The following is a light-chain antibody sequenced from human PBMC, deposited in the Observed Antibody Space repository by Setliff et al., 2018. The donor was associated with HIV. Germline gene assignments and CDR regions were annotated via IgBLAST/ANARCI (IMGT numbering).Light chain of an antibody. CDR3: SSYTTSSTYV. Sequence: QSVLTQPASVSGSPGQSITISCTGSSSNVGNYNLVSWYQQHPGKAPKFMIYDVSNRPSGISNRFSGSKSGNTASLTISGLQAEDEADYYCSSYTTSSTYVFGTGTKVTVL. V-gene: IGLV2-14*02. J-gene: IGLJ1*01. CDR1: SSNVGNYNL. CDR2: DVS.